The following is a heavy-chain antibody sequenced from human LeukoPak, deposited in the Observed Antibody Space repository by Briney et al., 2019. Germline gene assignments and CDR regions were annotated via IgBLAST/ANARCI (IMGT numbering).Heavy chain of an antibody. D-gene: IGHD3-10*01. Sequence: GASVKVSCKASGYTFTGYYMHWVRQAPGQGLEWMGWINPNSGGTNYAQKFQGRVTMTRDTSISTAYMELSRLRSDDTAVYYCARGTYYYGSGNWFDPWGQGTLVTVSS. CDR3: ARGTYYYGSGNWFDP. J-gene: IGHJ5*02. CDR2: INPNSGGT. V-gene: IGHV1-2*02. CDR1: GYTFTGYY.